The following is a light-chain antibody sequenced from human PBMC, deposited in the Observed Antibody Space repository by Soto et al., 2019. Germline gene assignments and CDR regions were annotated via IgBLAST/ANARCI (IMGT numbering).Light chain of an antibody. V-gene: IGKV3-11*01. J-gene: IGKJ2*01. CDR1: QSVSSY. CDR2: DAS. Sequence: EIVLTQYPATLSLSPGERATLSCLASQSVSSYLAWYQQKPGQAPRLLMYDASNRATGIPARFSGSGSGTDFTLTISSLEPEDFAVYYCQQRSNWRYTFGQGTKLEIK. CDR3: QQRSNWRYT.